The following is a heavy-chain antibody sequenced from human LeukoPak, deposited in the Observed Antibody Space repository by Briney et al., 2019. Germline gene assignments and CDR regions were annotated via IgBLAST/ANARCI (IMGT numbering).Heavy chain of an antibody. CDR2: IIPIFGTA. V-gene: IGHV1-69*13. Sequence: GASVKVSCKASGGTFISYAISWVRQAPGQGLEWMGGIIPIFGTANYAQKFQGRVAITADESTSTAYMELSSLRSEDTAVYYCARCITIFGVVTLYGDYYYGMDVWGQGTTVTVSS. CDR1: GGTFISYA. CDR3: ARCITIFGVVTLYGDYYYGMDV. D-gene: IGHD3-3*01. J-gene: IGHJ6*02.